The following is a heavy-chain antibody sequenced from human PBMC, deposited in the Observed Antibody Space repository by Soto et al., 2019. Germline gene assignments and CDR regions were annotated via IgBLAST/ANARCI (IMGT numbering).Heavy chain of an antibody. V-gene: IGHV3-30*18. CDR2: IAYDGNEK. D-gene: IGHD1-26*01. CDR3: GKDVGDYVPYYYGVDV. J-gene: IGHJ6*02. CDR1: GFTFKTHA. Sequence: QVQLVESGGGVVQPGTSLRLSCAASGFTFKTHAMHWVRQAPCKGLEWMAVIAYDGNEKFYADSVKGRVTISRDNSKNALYLQINTLRNEDTAVYYCGKDVGDYVPYYYGVDVWGQGTTVTVSS.